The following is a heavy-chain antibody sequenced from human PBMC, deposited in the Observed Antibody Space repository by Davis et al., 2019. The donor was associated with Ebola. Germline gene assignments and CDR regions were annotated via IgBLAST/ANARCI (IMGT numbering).Heavy chain of an antibody. D-gene: IGHD6-13*01. Sequence: GESLKISCAASGFTLHDYGMDWVRQAPGKGLEWVSSISGSTYYIYYSDSLKGRFTVSRDNAKNSLYLQMNSLRAEDTAVYYCARVPAAAGRGDNWLDPWGQGTLVTVSS. J-gene: IGHJ5*02. CDR3: ARVPAAAGRGDNWLDP. V-gene: IGHV3-21*01. CDR1: GFTLHDYG. CDR2: ISGSTYYI.